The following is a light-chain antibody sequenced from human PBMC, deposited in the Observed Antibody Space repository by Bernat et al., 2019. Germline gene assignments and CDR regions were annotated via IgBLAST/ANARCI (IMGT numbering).Light chain of an antibody. J-gene: IGLJ3*02. CDR3: SSYTSSSTWV. Sequence: QSALTQPASVSGSPGQSITISCTGTSSDFGSYTVVSWYQQPPGKVPKLMIYEGSKRPSGVSNRFSGSQSGNTASLTISGLQAEDEADYYCSSYTSSSTWVFGGGTKLTVL. CDR2: EGS. CDR1: SSDFGSYTV. V-gene: IGLV2-14*02.